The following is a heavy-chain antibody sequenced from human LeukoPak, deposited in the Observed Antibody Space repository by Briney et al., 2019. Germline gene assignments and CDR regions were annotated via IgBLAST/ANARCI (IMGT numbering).Heavy chain of an antibody. CDR3: ARGRGSRIFGVVIDY. Sequence: PSETLSLTCTVSGGSISSSSYYWGWIRQPPGKGLEWIGSIYYSGSTYYNPSLKSRVTISVDTSKNQFSLKLSSVTAADTAVYYCARGRGSRIFGVVIDYWGQGTLVTVSS. CDR1: GGSISSSSYY. V-gene: IGHV4-39*07. D-gene: IGHD3-3*01. CDR2: IYYSGST. J-gene: IGHJ4*02.